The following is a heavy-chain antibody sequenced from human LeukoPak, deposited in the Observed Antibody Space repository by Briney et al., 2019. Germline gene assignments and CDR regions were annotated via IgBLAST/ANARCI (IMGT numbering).Heavy chain of an antibody. D-gene: IGHD7-27*01. CDR1: GYSISSGYY. Sequence: SETLSLTCAVSGYSISSGYYCGWIRQPPGRGLEWIGTIYHNGNVYYNPSLKSRVTISVDTSKNQFSLKLNSVTAADTAVYYCARGRPLLAAWGWFDPWGQGTLVTVSS. J-gene: IGHJ5*02. V-gene: IGHV4-38-2*01. CDR2: IYHNGNV. CDR3: ARGRPLLAAWGWFDP.